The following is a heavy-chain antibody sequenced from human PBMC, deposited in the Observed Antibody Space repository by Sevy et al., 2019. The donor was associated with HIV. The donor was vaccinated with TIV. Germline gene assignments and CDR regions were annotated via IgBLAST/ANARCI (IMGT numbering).Heavy chain of an antibody. CDR3: TTDYYDSSGYRH. J-gene: IGHJ4*02. Sequence: GGSLRLSCAASGFTFTDAWMNWVRQAPGKGLEWVGRIKSKTDGGKTDYAAPVKGRFTISRDDSKNTLWLQMNSLKTEDTAVYYCTTDYYDSSGYRHWGQGTLVTVSS. D-gene: IGHD3-22*01. CDR1: GFTFTDAW. V-gene: IGHV3-15*07. CDR2: IKSKTDGGKT.